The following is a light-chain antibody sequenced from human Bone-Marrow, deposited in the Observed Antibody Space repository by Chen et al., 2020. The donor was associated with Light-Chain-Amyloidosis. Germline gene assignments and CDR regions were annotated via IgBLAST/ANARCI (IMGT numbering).Light chain of an antibody. J-gene: IGLJ2*01. CDR1: DLPTKY. CDR2: RDT. Sequence: SYELTQPPSVSVSPGQTARITCSGDDLPTKYAYWYQQKPGQAPVLGIHRDTERPSGISERFSGTSSGTTATLTIIGVQAEDEADYHCQSADSSGTYDVIFGGGTKLTVL. CDR3: QSADSSGTYDVI. V-gene: IGLV3-25*03.